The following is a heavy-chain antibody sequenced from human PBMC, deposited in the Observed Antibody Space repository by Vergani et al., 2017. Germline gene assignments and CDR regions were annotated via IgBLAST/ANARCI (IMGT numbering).Heavy chain of an antibody. V-gene: IGHV3-66*02. CDR1: GFRVTTYY. D-gene: IGHD6-13*01. CDR2: IKSDGRT. Sequence: VELLESGGGLAQPGGSLRVSCSASGFRVTTYYMSWVRQAPGKGLEWVSVIKSDGRTSYAESVRGRFTISRDNSKNTLYLQMNSLRAEDTAVYYCARDRGTIAGAYDAFDFWGLGTMVIVSS. CDR3: ARDRGTIAGAYDAFDF. J-gene: IGHJ3*01.